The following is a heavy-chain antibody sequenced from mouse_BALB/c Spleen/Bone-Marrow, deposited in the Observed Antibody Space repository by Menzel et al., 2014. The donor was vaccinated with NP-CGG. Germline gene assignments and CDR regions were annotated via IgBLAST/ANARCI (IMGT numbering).Heavy chain of an antibody. J-gene: IGHJ2*01. Sequence: VKLMESGAELVKPGASVKLSCKASGYTFTSYWMHWVKQRPGQGLEWIGEINPSNGRTNYNEKFKSKATLTVDKSSSIAYMQLSSLTSEDSAVYYCARERYDYDWKDYWGQGTTLTVSS. CDR2: INPSNGRT. CDR3: ARERYDYDWKDY. CDR1: GYTFTSYW. D-gene: IGHD2-4*01. V-gene: IGHV1S81*02.